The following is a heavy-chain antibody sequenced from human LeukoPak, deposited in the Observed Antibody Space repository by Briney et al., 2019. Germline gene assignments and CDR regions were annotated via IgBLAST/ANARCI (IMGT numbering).Heavy chain of an antibody. CDR3: ARGIEMATIHRGDY. D-gene: IGHD5-24*01. CDR1: GGTFSSYA. CDR2: ILPIFGTA. Sequence: PWASVKVSCKASGGTFSSYAISWVRQAPGQGLEWMGRILPIFGTANYAQKFQGRVTITTDESTSTAYMELSSLRSEDTAVYYCARGIEMATIHRGDYWGQGTLVTVSS. J-gene: IGHJ4*02. V-gene: IGHV1-69*05.